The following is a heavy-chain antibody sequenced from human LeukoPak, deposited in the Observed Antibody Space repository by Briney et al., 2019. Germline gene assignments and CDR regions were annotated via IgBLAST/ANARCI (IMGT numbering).Heavy chain of an antibody. V-gene: IGHV1-24*01. J-gene: IGHJ6*02. CDR2: FDPEDGET. D-gene: IGHD3-9*01. CDR1: GYTLTELS. CDR3: ATYRPPHNVLRYFDWFGRYYYYGMDV. Sequence: GASVKVSCKVSGYTLTELSMHWVRQAPGKGLEWMGGFDPEDGETIYAQKFQGRVTMTEDTSTDTAYMELSSWRSEDTAVYYCATYRPPHNVLRYFDWFGRYYYYGMDVWGQGTTVTVSS.